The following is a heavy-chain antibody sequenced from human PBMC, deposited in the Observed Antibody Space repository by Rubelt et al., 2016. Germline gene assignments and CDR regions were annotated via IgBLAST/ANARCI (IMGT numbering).Heavy chain of an antibody. J-gene: IGHJ6*02. CDR1: GFTFSSYA. CDR3: AKDLYGPLNPRGMDV. D-gene: IGHD2-2*02. Sequence: EVQLVESGGGLVKPGGSLRLSCAASGFTFSSYAMSWVRQAPGKGLEWVSAISGSGGSTYYADSGKGRFTISRDNSKNTLYLQMNSLRAEDTAVYYCAKDLYGPLNPRGMDVWGQGTTVTVSS. CDR2: ISGSGGST. V-gene: IGHV3-23*04.